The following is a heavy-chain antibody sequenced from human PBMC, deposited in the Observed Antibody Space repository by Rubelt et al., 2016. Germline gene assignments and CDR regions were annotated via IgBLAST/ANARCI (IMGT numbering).Heavy chain of an antibody. CDR1: GGSVSATSYY. CDR3: ARKPSVVLLATLFDD. V-gene: IGHV4-39*02. CDR2: ISYTGRT. D-gene: IGHD2-15*01. Sequence: QLHLQESGPGLVKPSETLSLTCTVSGGSVSATSYYWGWIRQPPGKGLEWIGSISYTGRTYYNPSLTSRVTISVDTSENNFSRRLTAVTASDTALYYCARKPSVVLLATLFDDWGQGALVTVSS. J-gene: IGHJ4*02.